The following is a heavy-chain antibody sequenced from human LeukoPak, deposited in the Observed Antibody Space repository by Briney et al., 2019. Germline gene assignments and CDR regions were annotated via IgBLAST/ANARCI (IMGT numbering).Heavy chain of an antibody. J-gene: IGHJ4*02. D-gene: IGHD3-9*01. V-gene: IGHV3-30*02. CDR2: IQYDESNK. Sequence: PGGSLRLSCAASGFTFSSFGMHWVRQAPGKGLEWVAFIQYDESNKYYADSVKGRFTISRDNSKNTLYLQMNSLRAEDTAVYYCARVPSPALLTGYIQDDYWGQGTLVTVSS. CDR3: ARVPSPALLTGYIQDDY. CDR1: GFTFSSFG.